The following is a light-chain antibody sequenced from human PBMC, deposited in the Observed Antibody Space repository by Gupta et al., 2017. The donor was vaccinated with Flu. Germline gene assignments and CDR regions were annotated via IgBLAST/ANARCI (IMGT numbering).Light chain of an antibody. CDR2: LNSDGSH. CDR3: QTWGTGIRV. J-gene: IGLJ3*02. CDR1: SGNSSSA. Sequence: KLNCTLSSGNSSSAIAWHQQQPEKGPRYLMKLNSDGSHSKGDGIPDRFSGSSSGAERYLTISSLQSEDEADYYCQTWGTGIRVFGGGTKLTVL. V-gene: IGLV4-69*01.